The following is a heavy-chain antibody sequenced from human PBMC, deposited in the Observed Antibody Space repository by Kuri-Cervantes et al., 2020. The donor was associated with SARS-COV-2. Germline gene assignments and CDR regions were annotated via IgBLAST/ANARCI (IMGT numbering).Heavy chain of an antibody. CDR2: ISGSTSST. CDR1: GFTFSNYA. CDR3: AKDLGYGGNSAGYGMDV. D-gene: IGHD4-23*01. J-gene: IGHJ6*02. V-gene: IGHV3-23*01. Sequence: ETLSLTCAASGFTFSNYAMTWVRQAPGKGLEWVSAISGSTSSTYYADSVRGRFTISRDNSKNTLFLQMNSLRVEDTAVYYCAKDLGYGGNSAGYGMDVWGQGTTVTVSS.